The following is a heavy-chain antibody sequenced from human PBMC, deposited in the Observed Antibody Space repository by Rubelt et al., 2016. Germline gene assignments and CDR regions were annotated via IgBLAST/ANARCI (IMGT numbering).Heavy chain of an antibody. CDR1: GYAFTSYY. Sequence: QVQLVQSGAEVKKPGASVQVSCKASGYAFTSYYMHWVRQAPGQGLEWFGIINPSGGSKSYSQNSQVRVTMPRDTSTSTVYMELSSLRSEDTAVYYCARDPRSYHAFDIWGQGTMVTVSS. CDR2: INPSGGSK. CDR3: ARDPRSYHAFDI. V-gene: IGHV1-46*01. J-gene: IGHJ3*02. D-gene: IGHD1-26*01.